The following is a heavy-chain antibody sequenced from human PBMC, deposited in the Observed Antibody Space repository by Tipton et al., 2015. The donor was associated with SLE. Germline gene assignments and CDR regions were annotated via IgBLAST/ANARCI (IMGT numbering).Heavy chain of an antibody. CDR2: ISYDGSNK. CDR3: AKDLYDFWSGYYLRAYYYGMDV. J-gene: IGHJ6*02. Sequence: RSLRLSCAASGFTFSSYGMHWVRQAPGKGLEWVAVISYDGSNKYYADSVKGRFTISRDNSKNTVYLQMNSLRAEDTAVYYCAKDLYDFWSGYYLRAYYYGMDVWGQGTTVTVSS. CDR1: GFTFSSYG. V-gene: IGHV3-30*18. D-gene: IGHD3-3*01.